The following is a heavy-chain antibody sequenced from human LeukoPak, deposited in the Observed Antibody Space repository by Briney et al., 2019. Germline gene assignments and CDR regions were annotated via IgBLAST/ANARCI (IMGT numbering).Heavy chain of an antibody. D-gene: IGHD3-22*01. CDR1: GITLSNYG. J-gene: IGHJ4*02. CDR2: ISDSGGRT. CDR3: AKRGVVIRVILVGFHKEAYYFDS. Sequence: GGSLRLSCAVSGITLSNYGMSWVRQAPGKGLEWVAGISDSGGRTNYADSVKGRFTISRDNPKSTLYLQMNSLRAEDTAVYFCAKRGVVIRVILVGFHKEAYYFDSWDQGALVTVSS. V-gene: IGHV3-23*01.